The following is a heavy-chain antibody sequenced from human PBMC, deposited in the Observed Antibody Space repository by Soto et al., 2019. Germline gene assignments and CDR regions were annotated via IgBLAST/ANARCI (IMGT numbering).Heavy chain of an antibody. D-gene: IGHD6-13*01. CDR2: IKSKTDGGTT. Sequence: GGSLRLSCAASGFTFSSYWTSRISQAPGKGLEWVGRIKSKTDGGTTDYAAPVKGRFTISRDDSKNTLYLQMNSLKTEDTAVYYCTTERTSSSWYVDWFDPWGQGTLVNVSS. CDR3: TTERTSSSWYVDWFDP. V-gene: IGHV3-15*01. CDR1: GFTFSSYW. J-gene: IGHJ5*02.